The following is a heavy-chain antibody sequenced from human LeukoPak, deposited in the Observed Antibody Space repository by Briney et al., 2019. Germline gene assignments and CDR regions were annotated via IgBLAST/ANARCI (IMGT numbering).Heavy chain of an antibody. D-gene: IGHD7-27*01. CDR2: ISYDGSNK. J-gene: IGHJ4*02. CDR1: GFTFSSYA. Sequence: GGSLRLSCAASGFTFSSYAMHWVRQAPGKGLEWVAVISYDGSNKYCADSVKGRFTISRDNSKNTAYLQMNSLKTEDTAVYYCTSAPSPGYWGQGTLVTVSS. V-gene: IGHV3-30*04. CDR3: TSAPSPGY.